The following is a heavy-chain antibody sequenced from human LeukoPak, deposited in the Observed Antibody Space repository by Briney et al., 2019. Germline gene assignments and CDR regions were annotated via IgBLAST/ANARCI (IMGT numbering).Heavy chain of an antibody. CDR1: GFTFTNYA. D-gene: IGHD3-22*01. V-gene: IGHV3-23*01. J-gene: IGHJ4*02. CDR2: IGGSGGGT. CDR3: AKTPETHYYDFSGYYYYFDY. Sequence: GGSLRLSCAASGFTFTNYAMSWVRQAPGKGLEWVSAIGGSGGGTYYADSVKGRFTISRDNSKNTLYLQMTGLRAEGTAIYYCAKTPETHYYDFSGYYYYFDYWGQGTLVTVSS.